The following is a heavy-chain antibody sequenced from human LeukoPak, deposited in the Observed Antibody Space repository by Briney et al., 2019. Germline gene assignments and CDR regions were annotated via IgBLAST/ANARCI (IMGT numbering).Heavy chain of an antibody. V-gene: IGHV3-33*06. Sequence: GGSLRLSCAASKFTFSHYGMHWVRQAPGKGLEWVAVIWNDGSSQYYADSVKGRSTVSRDNSQKTLYLQMNSLRPEDTAVYYCAKDAERGFDYSNSLEKWGQGTLVTVSS. CDR3: AKDAERGFDYSNSLEK. J-gene: IGHJ4*02. CDR1: KFTFSHYG. D-gene: IGHD4-11*01. CDR2: IWNDGSSQ.